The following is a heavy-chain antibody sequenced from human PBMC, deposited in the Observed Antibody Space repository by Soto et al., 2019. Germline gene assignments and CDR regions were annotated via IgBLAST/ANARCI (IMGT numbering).Heavy chain of an antibody. V-gene: IGHV3-7*01. Sequence: LSLTCAASGFTFSSYWMSWVRQAPGKGLEWVANIKQDGSEKYYVDSVKGRFTISRDNAKNSLYLQMNSLRAEDTAVYYCARDSHGDYYYYYGMDVWGQGTTVTVSS. D-gene: IGHD4-17*01. CDR3: ARDSHGDYYYYYGMDV. J-gene: IGHJ6*02. CDR1: GFTFSSYW. CDR2: IKQDGSEK.